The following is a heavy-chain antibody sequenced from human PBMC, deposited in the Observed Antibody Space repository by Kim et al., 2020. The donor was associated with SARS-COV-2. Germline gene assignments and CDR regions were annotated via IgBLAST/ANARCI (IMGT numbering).Heavy chain of an antibody. J-gene: IGHJ4*02. Sequence: ADSVKGRFTISRDNSKNTLYLQMNSLRAEDTAVYYCAKESSGWYGKFADYWGQGTLVTVSS. V-gene: IGHV3-23*01. CDR3: AKESSGWYGKFADY. D-gene: IGHD6-19*01.